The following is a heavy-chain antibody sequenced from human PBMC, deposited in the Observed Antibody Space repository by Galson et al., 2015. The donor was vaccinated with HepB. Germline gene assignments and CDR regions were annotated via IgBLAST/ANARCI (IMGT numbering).Heavy chain of an antibody. Sequence: SLRLSCAASGFTFSNYWMHWVRQAPGKGLVWVSRINTDGGSINYADSVKGRFTVSRDNAENTLHLQMSSLRTEDTAVYYCGRGYYGSGSPPGFEYWRQGTLVTVSS. CDR1: GFTFSNYW. CDR2: INTDGGSI. J-gene: IGHJ4*02. V-gene: IGHV3-74*01. D-gene: IGHD3-10*01. CDR3: GRGYYGSGSPPGFEY.